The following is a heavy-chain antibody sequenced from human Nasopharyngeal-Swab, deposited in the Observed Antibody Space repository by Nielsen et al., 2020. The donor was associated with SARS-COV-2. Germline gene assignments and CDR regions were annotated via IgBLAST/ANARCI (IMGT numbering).Heavy chain of an antibody. J-gene: IGHJ6*03. Sequence: GGSLRLSCAASGFTFSSYGMHWVRQAPGKGLEWVAVISYDGSNKYYADSVKGRFTISRDNSKNTLYLQMNSLKTEDTAVYYCTTVHGSGQGYYYYYYMDVWGKGTTVTVSS. CDR3: TTVHGSGQGYYYYYYMDV. CDR2: ISYDGSNK. CDR1: GFTFSSYG. V-gene: IGHV3-30*03. D-gene: IGHD6-19*01.